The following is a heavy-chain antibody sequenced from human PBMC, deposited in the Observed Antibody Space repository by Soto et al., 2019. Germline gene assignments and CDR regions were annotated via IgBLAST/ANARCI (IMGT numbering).Heavy chain of an antibody. CDR3: VGVASGFYFDH. D-gene: IGHD3-3*01. CDR1: GFTFSDHY. CDR2: VRKKVNSYTT. V-gene: IGHV3-72*01. Sequence: EVQLVESGGGLVQPGGTLSLSCAASGFTFSDHYMDWVRQAPGKGLEWVGRVRKKVNSYTTDYAASVKGRFTISRDDSKNSLFLQMTSMKTEDTAVYYCVGVASGFYFDHWGQGAPVSVSS. J-gene: IGHJ4*02.